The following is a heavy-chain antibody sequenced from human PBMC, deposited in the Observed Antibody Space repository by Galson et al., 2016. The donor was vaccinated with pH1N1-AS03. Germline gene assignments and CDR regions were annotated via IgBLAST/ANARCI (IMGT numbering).Heavy chain of an antibody. J-gene: IGHJ5*02. D-gene: IGHD6-6*01. V-gene: IGHV3-21*01. CDR3: AREGGRGSSSIDWFDL. CDR2: ISSTSRYI. Sequence: SLRLSCAASGFTFRTYTMNWVRQAPGKGLEYVSSISSTSRYIYYAVSLKGRFTISRDNAKNSLYPQMNSLRADDTAVYYGAREGGRGSSSIDWFDLWGQGTLVTVSS. CDR1: GFTFRTYT.